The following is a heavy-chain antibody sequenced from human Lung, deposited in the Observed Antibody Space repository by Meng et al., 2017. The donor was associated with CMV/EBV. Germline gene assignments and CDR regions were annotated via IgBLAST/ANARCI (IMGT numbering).Heavy chain of an antibody. V-gene: IGHV3-43D*03. Sequence: ESXKISXVGSGFTFNDYAMHWVRQTPGKGLEWVAFTSWYGDTKFYADSVRGRFTISRDNSKNSLYLQMNSLRPEDTAFYYCAKDRGSSSGRDLENWGQGTXVTVAS. D-gene: IGHD6-6*01. CDR2: TSWYGDTK. CDR3: AKDRGSSSGRDLEN. J-gene: IGHJ4*02. CDR1: GFTFNDYA.